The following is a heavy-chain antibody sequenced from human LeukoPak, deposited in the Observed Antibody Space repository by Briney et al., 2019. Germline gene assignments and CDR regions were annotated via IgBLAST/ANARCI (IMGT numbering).Heavy chain of an antibody. D-gene: IGHD4-17*01. CDR3: ARVSTVTTIDY. CDR1: GYSFTSYG. CDR2: INSNSGGT. V-gene: IGHV1-18*01. Sequence: GASVKVSCKASGYSFTSYGFSWVRQAPGQGLEWMGWINSNSGGTNYAQKFQGRVTITADKSTSTAYMELSSLRSEDTAVYYCARVSTVTTIDYWGQGTLVTVSS. J-gene: IGHJ4*02.